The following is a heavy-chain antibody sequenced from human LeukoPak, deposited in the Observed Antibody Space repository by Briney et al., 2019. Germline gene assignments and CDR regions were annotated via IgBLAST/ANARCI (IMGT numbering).Heavy chain of an antibody. Sequence: SETLSLTCAVSGGSISSNSYYWGWIRQPPGKGLEWIGSIYYSGSTYYNPSLKSRVTISVDTSKNQFSLKLSSVTAADTAVYYCARAIGGYNWNYGGFWFDPWGQGTLVTVSS. V-gene: IGHV4-39*01. CDR2: IYYSGST. CDR1: GGSISSNSYY. CDR3: ARAIGGYNWNYGGFWFDP. D-gene: IGHD1-7*01. J-gene: IGHJ5*02.